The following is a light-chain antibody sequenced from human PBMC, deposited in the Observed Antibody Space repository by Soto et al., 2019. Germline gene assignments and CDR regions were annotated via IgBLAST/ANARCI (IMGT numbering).Light chain of an antibody. CDR1: SGHSSYI. CDR2: LEGSGSY. V-gene: IGLV4-60*02. CDR3: ETWDSNTRV. Sequence: QPVLTQSSSASASLGSSVKLTCTLSSGHSSYIIAWHQQQPGKAPRYLMKLEGSGSYNKGSGVPDRFSGSSSGADRYLTISNLQFEDEAHYYCETWDSNTRVFGTGTKVTVL. J-gene: IGLJ1*01.